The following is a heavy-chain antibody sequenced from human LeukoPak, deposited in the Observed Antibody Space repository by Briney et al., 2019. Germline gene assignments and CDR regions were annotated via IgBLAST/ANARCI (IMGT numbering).Heavy chain of an antibody. V-gene: IGHV4-34*01. D-gene: IGHD6-19*01. Sequence: SETLSLTCAVYGGSFSGYYWSWIRQPPGKGLEWIGEINHSGSTNYNPSLKSRVTISVGTSKNQFSLKLSSVTAADTAVYYCARHAPNSSGWYWFDPWGQGTLVTVSS. J-gene: IGHJ5*02. CDR2: INHSGST. CDR3: ARHAPNSSGWYWFDP. CDR1: GGSFSGYY.